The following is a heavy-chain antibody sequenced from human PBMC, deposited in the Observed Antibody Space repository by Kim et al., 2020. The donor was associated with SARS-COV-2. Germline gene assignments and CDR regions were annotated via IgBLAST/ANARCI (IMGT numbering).Heavy chain of an antibody. V-gene: IGHV1-69*04. D-gene: IGHD1-26*01. CDR2: IIPILGIA. CDR1: GGTFSSYA. CDR3: ARGTEWGPFDY. J-gene: IGHJ4*02. Sequence: SVKVSCKASGGTFSSYAISWVRQAPGQGLEWMGRIIPILGIANYAQKFQGRVTITADKSTSTVYMELSSLRSEDTAVYYCARGTEWGPFDYWGQGTLVTVSS.